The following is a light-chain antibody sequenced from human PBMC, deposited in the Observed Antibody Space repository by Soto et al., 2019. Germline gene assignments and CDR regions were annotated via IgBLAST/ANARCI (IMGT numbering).Light chain of an antibody. J-gene: IGKJ2*01. CDR1: QSVSSD. CDR2: GAS. CDR3: QQYNNWRS. Sequence: IVMTQSPATLSVSPGERATLSCRASQSVSSDLAWYQQKPGQAPRLLIYGASTRATGIPARFSGSGSGTEFTLTISSLQSEDFAVYYCQQYNNWRSFRQGAKLEI. V-gene: IGKV3-15*01.